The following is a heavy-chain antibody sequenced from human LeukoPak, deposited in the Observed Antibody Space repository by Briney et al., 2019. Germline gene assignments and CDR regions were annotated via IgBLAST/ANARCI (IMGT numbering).Heavy chain of an antibody. CDR1: GYTFTGYF. V-gene: IGHV1-2*02. CDR3: ARMGLDGGDSIGFDS. CDR2: INPNIGDP. D-gene: IGHD2-21*02. Sequence: ASVKVSCKASGYTFTGYFMHWVRQAPGQGLEWMGWINPNIGDPSYAQKFQGRVTMTRDRSINTAYMELSRLTSDDTAVYYCARMGLDGGDSIGFDSWGQGTLVTVSS. J-gene: IGHJ5*01.